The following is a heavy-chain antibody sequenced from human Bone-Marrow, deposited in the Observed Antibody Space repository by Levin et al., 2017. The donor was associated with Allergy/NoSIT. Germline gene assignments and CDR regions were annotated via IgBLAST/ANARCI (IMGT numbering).Heavy chain of an antibody. CDR3: VREGRMAAGENWFDP. Sequence: PSETLSLTCSVSGGSISPYYWSWIRQSPGKGLEWIGYIYYSGNTNYNPSLKSRLTISVDRSRNQFSLKMTSVTPADTAVYYCVREGRMAAGENWFDPWGQGALVTVS. V-gene: IGHV4-59*01. CDR1: GGSISPYY. J-gene: IGHJ5*02. D-gene: IGHD6-13*01. CDR2: IYYSGNT.